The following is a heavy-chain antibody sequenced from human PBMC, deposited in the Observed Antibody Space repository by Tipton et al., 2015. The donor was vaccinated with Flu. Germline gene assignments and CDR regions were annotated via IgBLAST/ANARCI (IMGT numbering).Heavy chain of an antibody. Sequence: TLSLTCAVYGGSFSGYYWSWIRQPPGKGLEWIGSIYHSGSTYYNPSLKSRVTISVDTSKNQFSLKLSSVTAADTAVYYCATDSGSYPVWGQGTLVTVSS. D-gene: IGHD1-26*01. V-gene: IGHV4-34*01. CDR1: GGSFSGYY. CDR3: ATDSGSYPV. CDR2: IYHSGST. J-gene: IGHJ1*01.